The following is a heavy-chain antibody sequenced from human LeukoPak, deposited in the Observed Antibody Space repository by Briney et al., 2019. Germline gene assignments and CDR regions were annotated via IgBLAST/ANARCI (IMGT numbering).Heavy chain of an antibody. CDR3: ARDMYSYSGSYFGAADY. CDR1: GFTFSSYA. J-gene: IGHJ4*02. Sequence: TGRSLRLSCAASGFTFSSYAMHWVRQAPGKGLEWVAVISYDGSNKYYADSVKGRFTISRDNSKSTLYLQMNSLRAEDTAVYYCARDMYSYSGSYFGAADYWGQGTLVTVSS. D-gene: IGHD1-26*01. V-gene: IGHV3-30*01. CDR2: ISYDGSNK.